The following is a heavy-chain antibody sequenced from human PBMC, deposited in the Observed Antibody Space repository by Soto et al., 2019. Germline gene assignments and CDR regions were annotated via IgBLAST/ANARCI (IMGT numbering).Heavy chain of an antibody. CDR1: GFTFSSYS. CDR3: ARGISSGWPYDAFDI. CDR2: ISSSSSYI. Sequence: GGSLRLSCAASGFTFSSYSMNWVRQAPGKGLEWVSSISSSSSYIYYADSVKGRFTISRDNAKNSLYLQMNSLRAEDTAVYYCARGISSGWPYDAFDIWGQGTRVTVSS. J-gene: IGHJ3*02. V-gene: IGHV3-21*01. D-gene: IGHD6-19*01.